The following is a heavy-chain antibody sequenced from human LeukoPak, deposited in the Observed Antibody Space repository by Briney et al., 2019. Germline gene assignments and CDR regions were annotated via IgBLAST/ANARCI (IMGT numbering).Heavy chain of an antibody. CDR2: INHSGST. J-gene: IGHJ4*02. D-gene: IGHD3-22*01. V-gene: IGHV4-34*01. Sequence: PSETLSLTCAVYGGSFSGYYWRWIRQPPGKGLEWIGEINHSGSTNYNPSLKSGVTISVDTSKNQFSLKLSSVTAADTAVYYCARVSYYDSSGNRGAFDYWGQGTLVTVSS. CDR1: GGSFSGYY. CDR3: ARVSYYDSSGNRGAFDY.